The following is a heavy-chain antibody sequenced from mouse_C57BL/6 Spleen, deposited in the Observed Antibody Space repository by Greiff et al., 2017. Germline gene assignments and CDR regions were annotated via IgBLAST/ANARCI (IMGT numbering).Heavy chain of an antibody. CDR2: IYPRSGNT. CDR1: GYTFTSYG. CDR3: ASPLYYGSSYDWFAY. V-gene: IGHV1-81*01. Sequence: QVQLQQSGAELARPGASVKLSCKASGYTFTSYGISWVKQRTGQGLEWIGEIYPRSGNTYYNEKFKGKATLTADKSSSTAYMELRSLTSEDSAVYFCASPLYYGSSYDWFAYWGQGTLVTVSA. D-gene: IGHD1-1*01. J-gene: IGHJ3*01.